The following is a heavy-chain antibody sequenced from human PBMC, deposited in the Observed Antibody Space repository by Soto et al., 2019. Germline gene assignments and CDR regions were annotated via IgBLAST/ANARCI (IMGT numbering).Heavy chain of an antibody. CDR3: AANTGDFNNTSVLPPMWFDP. CDR2: IIPIVGTA. D-gene: IGHD2-2*01. Sequence: QVQLVQSGAEVMKPGSSVKVSCKASGGTFSSYAISWVRQAPGQGLEWMAGIIPIVGTANYAKKVQGRVTITADESKSIAYMELSSMRSEYMAVYYCAANTGDFNNTSVLPPMWFDPWGQGTLVTVSS. CDR1: GGTFSSYA. J-gene: IGHJ5*02. V-gene: IGHV1-69*01.